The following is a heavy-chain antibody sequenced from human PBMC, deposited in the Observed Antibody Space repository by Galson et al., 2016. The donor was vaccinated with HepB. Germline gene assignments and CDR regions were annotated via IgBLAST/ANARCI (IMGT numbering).Heavy chain of an antibody. Sequence: ALVKPTQNLTLTCTFSGFSLSTTGMCVSWFRQPPGKALEWLALIDWDDDENYNTSLKTRLTISKDTSKNQVVLTMTNMDPVDTATYYCARIRRDTSGYPIDYWGQGTLVTVSS. CDR3: ARIRRDTSGYPIDY. D-gene: IGHD3-22*01. CDR1: GFSLSTTGMC. CDR2: IDWDDDE. V-gene: IGHV2-70*01. J-gene: IGHJ4*02.